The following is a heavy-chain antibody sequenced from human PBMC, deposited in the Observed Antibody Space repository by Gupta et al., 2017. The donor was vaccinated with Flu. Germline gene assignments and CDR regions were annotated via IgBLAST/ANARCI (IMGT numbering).Heavy chain of an antibody. Sequence: QVQLQESGPGLVKPSQTLSLTCTVSGGSISSGTYYWNWIRQPAGKGLEWIGRVSTGGSTNYNPSLKSRATISVDTSKNQFSLTLTSVTAADTAVYYCARGLAPNSSGYYFDYWGQGTLITVSS. V-gene: IGHV4-61*02. CDR1: GGSISSGTYY. J-gene: IGHJ4*02. D-gene: IGHD3-22*01. CDR3: ARGLAPNSSGYYFDY. CDR2: VSTGGST.